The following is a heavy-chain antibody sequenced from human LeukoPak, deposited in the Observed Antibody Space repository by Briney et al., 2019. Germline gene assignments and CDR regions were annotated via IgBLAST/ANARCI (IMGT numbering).Heavy chain of an antibody. V-gene: IGHV4-59*01. CDR1: GGSISSYY. J-gene: IGHJ3*02. D-gene: IGHD3-22*01. Sequence: SETLSLTCTVSGGSISSYYWSWIRQPPGKGLEWFGYIYYSGSTNYNPSLKSRVTMSVDTSKNQFSLKLSSVTAADTAVYYCARDKDYFDSGGAFDIWGQGTMVTVSS. CDR2: IYYSGST. CDR3: ARDKDYFDSGGAFDI.